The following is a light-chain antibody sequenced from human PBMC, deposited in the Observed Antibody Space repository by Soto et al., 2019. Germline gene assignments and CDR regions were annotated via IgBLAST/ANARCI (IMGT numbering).Light chain of an antibody. J-gene: IGLJ1*01. Sequence: QSALPQPASVSGSPGQSITVSCTGTTSDVGGYNSVSWYQQHPGKVPKLMIYDVSNRPSGVSNRFSGSKSGNTASLTISGLQAEDEADYYCSSYTSSSTLVFGTGTKVTVL. CDR3: SSYTSSSTLV. CDR1: TSDVGGYNS. CDR2: DVS. V-gene: IGLV2-14*01.